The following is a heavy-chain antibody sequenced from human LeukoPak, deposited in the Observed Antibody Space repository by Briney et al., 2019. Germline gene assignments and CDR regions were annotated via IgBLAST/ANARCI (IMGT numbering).Heavy chain of an antibody. CDR1: RYTFTGYY. J-gene: IGHJ4*02. CDR3: AKDMRSRGYSGYDCFDY. Sequence: ASVKVSCKASRYTFTGYYMHWVRQAPGQGLEWMGWINPHSGDTNYAQKFQGRVTMTRDTSTSTAYMEVSRLRSDDTAVYYCAKDMRSRGYSGYDCFDYWGQGTLVTVSS. V-gene: IGHV1-2*02. CDR2: INPHSGDT. D-gene: IGHD5-12*01.